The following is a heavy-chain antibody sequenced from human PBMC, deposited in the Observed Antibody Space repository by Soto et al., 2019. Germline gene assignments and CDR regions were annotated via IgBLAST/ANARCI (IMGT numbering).Heavy chain of an antibody. J-gene: IGHJ4*02. CDR1: GGSISSYY. CDR2: IYYSGST. V-gene: IGHV4-59*08. CDR3: ARLRDVRTTFYFDY. Sequence: SETLSLTCTVSGGSISSYYWSWIRQPPGKGLEWIGYIYYSGSTNYNPSLKSRVTISVDTSKNQFSLKLSSVTAADTAVYYCARLRDVRTTFYFDYWGQGTLVTVSS. D-gene: IGHD4-17*01.